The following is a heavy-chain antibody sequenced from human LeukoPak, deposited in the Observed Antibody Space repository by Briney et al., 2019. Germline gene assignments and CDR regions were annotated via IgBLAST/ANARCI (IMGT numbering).Heavy chain of an antibody. V-gene: IGHV4-30-2*01. CDR3: ARRLEVPGGIGWFDP. CDR2: IYHSGST. D-gene: IGHD2-2*01. J-gene: IGHJ5*02. CDR1: GVSISSGTHY. Sequence: SETLSLTCTVSGVSISSGTHYWSWIRQPPGKGLEWIGYIYHSGSTYYNPSLKSRVTISVDRSKNQFSLKLSSVTAADTAVYYCARRLEVPGGIGWFDPWGQGTLVTVSS.